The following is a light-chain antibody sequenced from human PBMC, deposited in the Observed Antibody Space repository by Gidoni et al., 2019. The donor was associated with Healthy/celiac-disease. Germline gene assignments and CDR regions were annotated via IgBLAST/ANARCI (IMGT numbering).Light chain of an antibody. CDR3: QQYDNLPWT. J-gene: IGKJ1*01. V-gene: IGKV1-33*01. CDR2: DAS. Sequence: DIQMTPSPSHLSASVGDRVTLTCQASQDSSNYLNWYQQKPGKAPKLLIYDASNLETGVPSRFSGSGSGTDFTFTISRLQPEDIATYYCQQYDNLPWTFGQGTKVEIK. CDR1: QDSSNY.